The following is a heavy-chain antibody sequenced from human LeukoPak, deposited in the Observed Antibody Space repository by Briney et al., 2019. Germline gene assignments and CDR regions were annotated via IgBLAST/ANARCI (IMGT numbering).Heavy chain of an antibody. CDR3: ARTDSSGWYVFDY. J-gene: IGHJ4*02. Sequence: SETLSLTCTVSGGSISSYYWSWIRQPPGKGLEWIGHIHYSGSTNHNPSLKSRVTISVDTSKNQFSLKLSSVTAADTAVYYCARTDSSGWYVFDYWGQGTLVIVSS. V-gene: IGHV4-59*01. CDR2: IHYSGST. CDR1: GGSISSYY. D-gene: IGHD6-19*01.